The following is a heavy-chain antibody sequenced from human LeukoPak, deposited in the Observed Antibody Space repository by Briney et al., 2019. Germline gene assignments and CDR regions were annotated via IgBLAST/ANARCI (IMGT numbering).Heavy chain of an antibody. CDR3: AKSYSPVNFDY. J-gene: IGHJ4*02. D-gene: IGHD3-10*01. CDR1: GFTVSSNY. V-gene: IGHV3-53*01. CDR2: IYSGGST. Sequence: PGGSLRLSCAASGFTVSSNYMSWVRQAPGKRLEWVSVIYSGGSTYYADSVKGRFTISRDNSKNTLYLQMNSLRAEDTAVYYCAKSYSPVNFDYWGQGTLVTVSS.